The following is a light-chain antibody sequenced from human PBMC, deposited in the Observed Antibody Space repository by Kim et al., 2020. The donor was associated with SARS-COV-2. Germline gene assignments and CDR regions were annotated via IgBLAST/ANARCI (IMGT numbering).Light chain of an antibody. CDR1: QSLVHSDGNTY. Sequence: PASISCRCSQSLVHSDGNTYLSWFQQRPGQSPRRLIYKAPNRDSGVPDRFSGSGSGTDFTLKISRVEAEDVGVYYCMQSTQWPGTFGGGTKVDIK. CDR3: MQSTQWPGT. CDR2: KAP. V-gene: IGKV2-30*02. J-gene: IGKJ4*01.